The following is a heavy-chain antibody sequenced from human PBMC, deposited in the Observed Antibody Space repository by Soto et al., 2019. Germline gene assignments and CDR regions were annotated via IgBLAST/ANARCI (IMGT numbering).Heavy chain of an antibody. CDR3: AIYGGNSVYFDY. J-gene: IGHJ4*02. V-gene: IGHV4-30-4*01. D-gene: IGHD4-17*01. Sequence: QVQLQESGPGLVKPSQTLSLTCTVSGGSISSGDYYWSWIRQPPGKGLEWIGYIYYSGSTYYNPSHKSRVXXXVXXSKNQCSLKLSSVTAADTAVYCCAIYGGNSVYFDYWRQGTLVTVSS. CDR1: GGSISSGDYY. CDR2: IYYSGST.